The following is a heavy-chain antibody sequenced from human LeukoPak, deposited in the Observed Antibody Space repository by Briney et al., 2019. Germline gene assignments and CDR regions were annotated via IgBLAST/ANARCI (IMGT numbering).Heavy chain of an antibody. CDR2: VSSDGSIT. J-gene: IGHJ4*02. V-gene: IGHV3-74*01. CDR3: VRAVGGKDGRTFGY. CDR1: GFTFSSYW. D-gene: IGHD5-24*01. Sequence: PGGSLRLSCAASGFTFSSYWMHWVRQAPGKGLVWVSRVSSDGSITDYTDSVKGRFTISRDNAKNTLYLQMNSLRAEDTAMYYCVRAVGGKDGRTFGYWAQGTLVTVSS.